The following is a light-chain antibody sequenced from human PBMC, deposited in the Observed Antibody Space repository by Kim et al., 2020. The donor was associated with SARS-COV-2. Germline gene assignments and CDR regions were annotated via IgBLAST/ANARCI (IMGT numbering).Light chain of an antibody. Sequence: EVLLTQSPGTLPLSPGERAILSCRASQSVSSSYLAWYQHKPGQSPRLLIHGASSRATGVPDRFRGGGSGTDFTLTITRLEPEDFAVYYCQQYGRSPTTFGQGTRLEIK. V-gene: IGKV3-20*01. CDR1: QSVSSSY. CDR3: QQYGRSPTT. J-gene: IGKJ5*01. CDR2: GAS.